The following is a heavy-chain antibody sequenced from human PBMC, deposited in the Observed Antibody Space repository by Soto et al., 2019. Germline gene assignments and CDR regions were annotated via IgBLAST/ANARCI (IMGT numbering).Heavy chain of an antibody. CDR1: GVTFSSYA. D-gene: IGHD2-2*01. Sequence: SSVKVSCKASGVTFSSYAISWVRQAPGQGHEWMGGIIPIFGTANYAQKFQGRVTITADESTSTAYMELSSLRSEDTAVYYCARVLWASRVYKGAGDAHNAFDIWGQGTMVTVSS. V-gene: IGHV1-69*13. J-gene: IGHJ3*02. CDR3: ARVLWASRVYKGAGDAHNAFDI. CDR2: IIPIFGTA.